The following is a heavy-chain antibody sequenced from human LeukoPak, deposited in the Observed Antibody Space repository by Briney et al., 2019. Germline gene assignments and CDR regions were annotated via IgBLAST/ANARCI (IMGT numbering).Heavy chain of an antibody. CDR3: ARGDSSGWYPNYYYYYYMDV. CDR2: IIPIFGTA. Sequence: SVKVSCKASGGTFSSYAISWVRQAPGQGLEWMGRIIPIFGTANYAQKFQGRVTITTDESTSTAYMELSSLRSEYTAVYYCARGDSSGWYPNYYYYYYMDVWGKGTTVTVSS. D-gene: IGHD6-19*01. V-gene: IGHV1-69*05. J-gene: IGHJ6*03. CDR1: GGTFSSYA.